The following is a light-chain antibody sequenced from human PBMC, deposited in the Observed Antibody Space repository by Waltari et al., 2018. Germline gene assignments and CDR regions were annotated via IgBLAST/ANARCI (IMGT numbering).Light chain of an antibody. Sequence: QSVLTQPPSASGTPGQRVTISCSGSSSNIGSNTVNWYQQLPGPAPKLLIHSTKQRPSGVPDRFSGSKSGTSASLAISGLQSEDEADYHCAAWDDSLNGPIFGGGTKVTVL. V-gene: IGLV1-44*01. J-gene: IGLJ2*01. CDR2: STK. CDR1: SSNIGSNT. CDR3: AAWDDSLNGPI.